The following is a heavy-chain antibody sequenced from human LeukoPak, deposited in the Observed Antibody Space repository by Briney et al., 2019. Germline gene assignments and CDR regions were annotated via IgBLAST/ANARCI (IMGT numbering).Heavy chain of an antibody. CDR1: GGSISSSSYY. CDR3: AGGIYYYYMDV. J-gene: IGHJ6*03. V-gene: IGHV4-39*01. Sequence: SETLSLTGTVSGGSISSSSYYWGWMRQPPGKGLEGIGSIYYSGSTYYNPSLKSRVTISVDTSKSQFSLKLSSVTAADTAVYYCAGGIYYYYMDVWGKGTTVTVSS. D-gene: IGHD3-16*01. CDR2: IYYSGST.